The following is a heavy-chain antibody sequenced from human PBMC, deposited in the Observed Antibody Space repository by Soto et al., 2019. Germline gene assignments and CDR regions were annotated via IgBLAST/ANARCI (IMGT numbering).Heavy chain of an antibody. D-gene: IGHD6-19*01. CDR2: IKSKTDGGTT. Sequence: GGSLRLSCAASGFTFSNAWMNWVRQAPGKGLEWVGRIKSKTDGGTTDYAAPVKGRFTISRDDSKNTLYLQMNSLKTEDTAVYYCTTDTLLGYSSGWYDFYFDYWGQGTLVTVSS. J-gene: IGHJ4*02. CDR3: TTDTLLGYSSGWYDFYFDY. CDR1: GFTFSNAW. V-gene: IGHV3-15*07.